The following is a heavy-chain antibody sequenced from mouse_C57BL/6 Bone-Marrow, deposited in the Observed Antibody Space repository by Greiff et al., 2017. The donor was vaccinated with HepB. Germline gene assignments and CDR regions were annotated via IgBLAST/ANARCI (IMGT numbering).Heavy chain of an antibody. CDR2: INPNNGGT. CDR3: AIYYYGSSYGFLGGFAY. CDR1: GYTFTDYN. Sequence: EVQLQQSGPELVKPGASVKIPCKASGYTFTDYNMDWVKQSHGKRLEWIGDINPNNGGTIYNQKFKGKATLTVDKSSSTAYMELRSLTSEDTAVYYCAIYYYGSSYGFLGGFAYWGQGTLVTVSA. V-gene: IGHV1-18*01. D-gene: IGHD1-1*01. J-gene: IGHJ3*01.